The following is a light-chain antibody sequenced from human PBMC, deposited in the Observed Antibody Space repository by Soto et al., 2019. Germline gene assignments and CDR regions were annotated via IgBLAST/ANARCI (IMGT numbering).Light chain of an antibody. CDR1: QSISSW. CDR3: QQYDSSSPLT. Sequence: EIQMTQSPSTLSASVGDRVTITCRASQSISSWLAWYQQKPGKAPKLLIYKASSIETGVPSRFSGSGSGTEFTLIISSLQPAEVLSYYCQQYDSSSPLTFGQGTKVEIK. J-gene: IGKJ1*01. CDR2: KAS. V-gene: IGKV1-5*03.